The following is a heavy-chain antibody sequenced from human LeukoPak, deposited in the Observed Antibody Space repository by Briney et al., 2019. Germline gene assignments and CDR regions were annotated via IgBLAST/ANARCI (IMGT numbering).Heavy chain of an antibody. Sequence: SGGSLRLSCAASGFTFNSYSMNWVRQAPGKGLEWVSSISSSSSYIYYADSVKGRFTISRDNAENSLYLQMNSLRAEDTAVYYCARGWNDYGDVRDAFDIWGQGTMVIVSS. J-gene: IGHJ3*02. CDR3: ARGWNDYGDVRDAFDI. CDR2: ISSSSSYI. CDR1: GFTFNSYS. V-gene: IGHV3-21*01. D-gene: IGHD4-17*01.